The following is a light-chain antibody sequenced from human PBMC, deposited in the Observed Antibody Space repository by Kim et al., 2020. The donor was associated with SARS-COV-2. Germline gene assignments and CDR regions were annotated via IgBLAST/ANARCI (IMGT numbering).Light chain of an antibody. Sequence: PGQSITISCTGTSSDVGGYNYVSWYQQHPGKAPKLMIYDVSKQPSGVSNRFSGSKSGNTASLTISGLQAEDEADYYCSSYTSSSRVFGGGTQLTVL. J-gene: IGLJ3*02. V-gene: IGLV2-14*04. CDR3: SSYTSSSRV. CDR2: DVS. CDR1: SSDVGGYNY.